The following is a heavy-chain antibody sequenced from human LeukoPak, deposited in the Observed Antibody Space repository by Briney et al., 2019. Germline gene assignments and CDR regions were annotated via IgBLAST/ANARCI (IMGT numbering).Heavy chain of an antibody. D-gene: IGHD2-2*01. J-gene: IGHJ4*02. CDR1: GGTFSSYA. CDR2: IIPIFGTA. Sequence: ASVKVSCKASGGTFSSYAISWVRQAPGQGLEWMGRIIPIFGTANYAQKFQGRVTITTDESTSTAYMELSSLRSEDTAVYYCAKDKKRFCSSTSCSVSYFDYWGQGTLVTVSS. V-gene: IGHV1-69*05. CDR3: AKDKKRFCSSTSCSVSYFDY.